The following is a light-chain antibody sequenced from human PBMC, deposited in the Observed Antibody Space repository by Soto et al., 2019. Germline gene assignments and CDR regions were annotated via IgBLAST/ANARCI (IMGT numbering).Light chain of an antibody. CDR2: EVT. J-gene: IGLJ2*01. V-gene: IGLV2-14*01. Sequence: QSALTQPASVSGSPGQSITISCTGTSSDLGGYNYVSWYQQHPGKAPKLMIYEVTNRPSGVSNRFSGSKSGNTASLTISGLQAEDETHYYCSSYTSSSTVVFGGGTKVTVL. CDR1: SSDLGGYNY. CDR3: SSYTSSSTVV.